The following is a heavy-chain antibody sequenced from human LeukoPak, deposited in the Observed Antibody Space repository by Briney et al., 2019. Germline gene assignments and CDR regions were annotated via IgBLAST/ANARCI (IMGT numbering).Heavy chain of an antibody. CDR1: GFTFSTYE. Sequence: AGSLRLSCAGSGFTFSTYEINWVRQAPGKGLEWVSYISASGNTIYYADSVKGRFTISRDDAKDSVYLQMNSLRAEDTAVYYCARDRQGGYGFDYWGQGTLVTVSS. CDR3: ARDRQGGYGFDY. J-gene: IGHJ4*02. V-gene: IGHV3-48*03. CDR2: ISASGNTI. D-gene: IGHD5-12*01.